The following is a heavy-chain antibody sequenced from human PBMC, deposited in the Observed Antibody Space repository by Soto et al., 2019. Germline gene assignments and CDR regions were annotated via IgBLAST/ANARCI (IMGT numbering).Heavy chain of an antibody. CDR2: ISYDGSNK. CDR1: GFTFSSYG. Sequence: GGSLRLSCAASGFTFSSYGMHWVRQAPGKGLEWVAVISYDGSNKYYADSVKGRFTISRDNSKNTLYLQMNSLRAEDTAVYYCARTPSGPSDYWGQGTLVTVSS. V-gene: IGHV3-30*03. CDR3: ARTPSGPSDY. D-gene: IGHD3-3*01. J-gene: IGHJ4*02.